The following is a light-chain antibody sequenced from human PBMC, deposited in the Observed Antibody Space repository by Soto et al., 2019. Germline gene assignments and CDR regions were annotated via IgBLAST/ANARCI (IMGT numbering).Light chain of an antibody. CDR3: QHYYSYPYT. CDR2: AAS. CDR1: HVVSNY. V-gene: IGKV1-8*01. Sequence: AIRMTQSPSSLSASIGDRVTITCRASHVVSNYLAWYQQKPGKAPKALIYAASFLQSGVPSRCSGSGSGTDFSLTISFLQSEDFATYYCQHYYSYPYTFGQGTTLQMK. J-gene: IGKJ2*01.